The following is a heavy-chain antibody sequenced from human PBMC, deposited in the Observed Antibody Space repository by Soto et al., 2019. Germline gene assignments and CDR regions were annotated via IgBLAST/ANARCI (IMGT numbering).Heavy chain of an antibody. CDR3: ARAYSYGYFEFDY. Sequence: SETLSLTCAVYGGSFSGYYWSWIRQPPGKGLEWIGEINHSGSTNYNPSLKSRVTISVDTSKNQFSLKLSSVTAADTAVYYCARAYSYGYFEFDYWGQGTLVTVSS. J-gene: IGHJ4*02. V-gene: IGHV4-34*01. CDR2: INHSGST. D-gene: IGHD5-18*01. CDR1: GGSFSGYY.